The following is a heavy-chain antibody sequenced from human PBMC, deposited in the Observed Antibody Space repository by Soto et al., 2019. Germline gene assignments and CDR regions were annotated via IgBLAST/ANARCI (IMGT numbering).Heavy chain of an antibody. CDR1: GGSISSYY. Sequence: PSETLSLTCTVSGGSISSYYWSWIRQPPGKGLEWIGYIYYSGSTNYNPSLKGRITISVDTSKNQFSLKLSSVTAADTAVYYCARHDYSGSYYDYWGQGTLVTVPQ. CDR3: ARHDYSGSYYDY. CDR2: IYYSGST. V-gene: IGHV4-59*08. J-gene: IGHJ4*02. D-gene: IGHD1-26*01.